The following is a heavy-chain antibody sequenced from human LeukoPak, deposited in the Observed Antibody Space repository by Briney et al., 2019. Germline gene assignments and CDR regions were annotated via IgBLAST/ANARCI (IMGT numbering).Heavy chain of an antibody. V-gene: IGHV3-30*02. CDR3: AKSKGYGDYPTPYYFDY. Sequence: PGGSLRLFCAASGFPFSSYGMHCARQAPGKGLVWVAFIRYDGSNQQYADSEKGRFTISRDNSKNTLYLQMNSLRAEDTAVYYCAKSKGYGDYPTPYYFDYWGQETLVTVPS. CDR2: IRYDGSNQ. J-gene: IGHJ4*02. D-gene: IGHD4-17*01. CDR1: GFPFSSYG.